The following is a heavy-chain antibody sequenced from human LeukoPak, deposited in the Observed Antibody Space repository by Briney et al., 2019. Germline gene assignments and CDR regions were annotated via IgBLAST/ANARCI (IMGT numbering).Heavy chain of an antibody. CDR1: GYTLTELS. Sequence: ASVKVSCKVSGYTLTELSMHWVRQAPGKGLEWMGGFDPENGETIYAQKFQGRVTMTEDTSTDTAYMELSSLRSEDTAVYYCVRAEVGTTLKYYYYYMDVWGKGTTVTVSS. D-gene: IGHD1-26*01. V-gene: IGHV1-24*01. J-gene: IGHJ6*03. CDR2: FDPENGET. CDR3: VRAEVGTTLKYYYYYMDV.